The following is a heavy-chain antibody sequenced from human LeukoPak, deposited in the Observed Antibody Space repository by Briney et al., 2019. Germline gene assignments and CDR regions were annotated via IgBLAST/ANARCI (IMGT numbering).Heavy chain of an antibody. Sequence: ASVKVSCKTSGYTFTTYGINWVRQAPGQGLEWMGWISAYNGNTNYAQKLQGRVTMTTDTSTSTAYMELRSLRFDDTAVYYYARKIAAGVTVDYWGQGTLVTVSS. J-gene: IGHJ4*02. CDR3: ARKIAAGVTVDY. D-gene: IGHD6-13*01. CDR1: GYTFTTYG. V-gene: IGHV1-18*01. CDR2: ISAYNGNT.